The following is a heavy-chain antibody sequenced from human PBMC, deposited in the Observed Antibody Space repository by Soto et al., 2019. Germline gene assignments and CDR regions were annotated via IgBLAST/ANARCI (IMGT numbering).Heavy chain of an antibody. Sequence: QVQMVESGGGVVQPGGSLRLSCAASGFPFSSYAVHWVRQAPGKGLEWVAVISYDGGNEYYANSVKGRFTISRDNSKNTLYLQMNSLSDEDTAVYYCTRGYTSGWYGDFDLWGRGTLVAVSS. J-gene: IGHJ2*01. CDR3: TRGYTSGWYGDFDL. CDR1: GFPFSSYA. D-gene: IGHD6-19*01. CDR2: ISYDGGNE. V-gene: IGHV3-30-3*01.